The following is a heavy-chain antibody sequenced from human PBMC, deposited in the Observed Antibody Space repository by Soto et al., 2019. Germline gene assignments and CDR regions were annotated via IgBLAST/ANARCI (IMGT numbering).Heavy chain of an antibody. V-gene: IGHV3-23*01. D-gene: IGHD2-2*01. CDR2: ISGSGRDT. Sequence: QSGGSLRLSCAASGFTLSRYAMTWVRQAPGKGLEWVSAISGSGRDTYYADSVRGRFTISRDTSKNPLSLLMTSLRVEDTAVYYCAREDSIIIPAVSDFWGQGTLVTVSS. CDR3: AREDSIIIPAVSDF. CDR1: GFTLSRYA. J-gene: IGHJ4*02.